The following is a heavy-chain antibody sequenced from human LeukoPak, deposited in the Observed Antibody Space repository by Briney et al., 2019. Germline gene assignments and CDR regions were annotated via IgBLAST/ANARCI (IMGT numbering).Heavy chain of an antibody. CDR1: GFILNDYG. CDR3: ARDRHCVNGVCHSPPGMDV. V-gene: IGHV3-33*01. Sequence: GGSLRLSCAASGFILNDYGMHWVRQAPGKGLEWVADIWFDKNQHFADSVRGRFAISRDNSKNTVYLQINSLRAEDTAVYYCARDRHCVNGVCHSPPGMDVWGQGTTVTVSS. CDR2: IWFDKNQ. J-gene: IGHJ6*02. D-gene: IGHD2-8*01.